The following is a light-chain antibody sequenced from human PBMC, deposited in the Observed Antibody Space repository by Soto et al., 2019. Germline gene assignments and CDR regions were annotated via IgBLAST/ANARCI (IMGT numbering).Light chain of an antibody. Sequence: DIQITQSPSTLSASIGDRVTITCRASERISSWLAWYQQKPGKAPKLLVYDVSALKRGVPPRFSGSGSGTEFTLTISSLQPEDFATYYCQQYDSFSVTFGQGTKVDIK. J-gene: IGKJ1*01. V-gene: IGKV1-5*01. CDR2: DVS. CDR3: QQYDSFSVT. CDR1: ERISSW.